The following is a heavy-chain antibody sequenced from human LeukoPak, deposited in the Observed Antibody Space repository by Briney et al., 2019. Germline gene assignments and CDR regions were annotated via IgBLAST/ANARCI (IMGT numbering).Heavy chain of an antibody. J-gene: IGHJ5*02. V-gene: IGHV1-8*01. Sequence: ASVKVSCKASGYTFTSYDINWVRQATGQGLEWMGWMNPNSGNTGYAQKFQGRVTITADESTSTAYMELSSLRSEDTAVYYCARIPNYDILTGLLDGWFDPWGQGTLVTVSS. CDR1: GYTFTSYD. CDR2: MNPNSGNT. D-gene: IGHD3-9*01. CDR3: ARIPNYDILTGLLDGWFDP.